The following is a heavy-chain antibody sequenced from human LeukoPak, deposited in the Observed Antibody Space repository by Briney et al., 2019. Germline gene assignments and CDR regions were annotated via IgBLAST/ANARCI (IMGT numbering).Heavy chain of an antibody. CDR1: GFTFSSYG. J-gene: IGHJ4*02. CDR2: IWYDGSNK. D-gene: IGHD2-2*01. Sequence: GRSLRLSCAASGFTFSSYGMHWVRQAPGKGLEWVAVIWYDGSNKYYADSVKGRFTISRDNSKNTLYLQMNSLRAEDTAVYYCARDIVVVPAAEYYFDYWGQGTLVTVSS. V-gene: IGHV3-33*01. CDR3: ARDIVVVPAAEYYFDY.